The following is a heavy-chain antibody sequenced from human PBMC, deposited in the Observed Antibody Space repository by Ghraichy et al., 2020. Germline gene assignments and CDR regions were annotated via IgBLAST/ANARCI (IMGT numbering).Heavy chain of an antibody. CDR1: GFTFSSNA. J-gene: IGHJ1*01. V-gene: IGHV3-23*01. D-gene: IGHD2-2*01. CDR2: ISGSGDST. Sequence: GESLNISCAASGFTFSSNAMSWVRQAPGKGLEWVSTISGSGDSTYYADSVKGRFTISRDSSKNTLYLQVNSLRAEDTAVYYCAKLDSCSTTSCQEYFQHWGQGTLVTVSS. CDR3: AKLDSCSTTSCQEYFQH.